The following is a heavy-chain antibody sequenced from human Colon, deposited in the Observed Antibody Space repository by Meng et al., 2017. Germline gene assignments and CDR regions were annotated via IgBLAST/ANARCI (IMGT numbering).Heavy chain of an antibody. CDR2: IRYDGGEK. Sequence: GGSLRLSCVASGFSFSDYWMTWVRQAPGKGLEWVANIRYDGGEKHYVDSVQGRFTISRDDAKNSLYLQMNSLRPEDTAVYYCVTSGYCSRTSCSWGLVLDYWGRGTLVTVSS. J-gene: IGHJ4*02. CDR1: GFSFSDYW. D-gene: IGHD2-2*01. V-gene: IGHV3-7*01. CDR3: VTSGYCSRTSCSWGLVLDY.